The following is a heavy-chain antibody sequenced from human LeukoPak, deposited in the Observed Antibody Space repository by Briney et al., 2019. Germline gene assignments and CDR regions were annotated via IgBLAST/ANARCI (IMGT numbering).Heavy chain of an antibody. D-gene: IGHD6-19*01. V-gene: IGHV3-30-3*01. Sequence: GGSLRLSCAASGFTFSSYAMHWVRQAPGKGLEWVAVISYDGSNKYYADSVKGRFTISRDNSKNTLYLQMNSLRAEDMAVYYCARDDLSSGFDYWGQGTLVTVSS. CDR2: ISYDGSNK. CDR3: ARDDLSSGFDY. CDR1: GFTFSSYA. J-gene: IGHJ4*02.